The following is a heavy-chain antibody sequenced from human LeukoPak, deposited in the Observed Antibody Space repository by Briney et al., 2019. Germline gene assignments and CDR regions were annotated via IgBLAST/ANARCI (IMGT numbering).Heavy chain of an antibody. CDR3: TRGYSGSYYYYYMDV. D-gene: IGHD1-26*01. Sequence: GGSLRLSCSGSGFTFSNYWMSWVRQAPGKGLEWVADIKQGGSEKVYVDSVKGRFTISRDDSKNTAYLQMNSLKTEDTAVYYCTRGYSGSYYYYYMDVWGKGTTVTVSS. CDR1: GFTFSNYW. CDR2: IKQGGSEK. J-gene: IGHJ6*03. V-gene: IGHV3-7*03.